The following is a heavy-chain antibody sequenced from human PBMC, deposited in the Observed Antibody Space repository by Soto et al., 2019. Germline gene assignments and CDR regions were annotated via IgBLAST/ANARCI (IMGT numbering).Heavy chain of an antibody. V-gene: IGHV4-59*08. Sequence: QVQLQESGPGLVKPSETLSLTCTVSGGSISSYYWSWIRQPPGKGLEWIGYIYYSGSTNYNTSLKSLVTISVDPSKNQFSLKLSSVTAADTAVYYCARDLSGYGMDVWGQGTTVTVSS. CDR1: GGSISSYY. CDR3: ARDLSGYGMDV. J-gene: IGHJ6*02. D-gene: IGHD3-16*02. CDR2: IYYSGST.